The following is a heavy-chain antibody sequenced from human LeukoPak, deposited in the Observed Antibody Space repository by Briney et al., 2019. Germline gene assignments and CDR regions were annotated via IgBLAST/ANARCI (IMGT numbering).Heavy chain of an antibody. J-gene: IGHJ4*02. CDR2: ISGSGGST. CDR3: AKDHYDILTGYYPPKN. Sequence: GGSLRLSCAASGFTFSSYAMSWVRQAPGKGLERVSGISGSGGSTFYADSVKGRFTISRDNSKNTLYLQVNSLRAEDTAVYYCAKDHYDILTGYYPPKNWGQGTPVTVSS. CDR1: GFTFSSYA. V-gene: IGHV3-23*01. D-gene: IGHD3-9*01.